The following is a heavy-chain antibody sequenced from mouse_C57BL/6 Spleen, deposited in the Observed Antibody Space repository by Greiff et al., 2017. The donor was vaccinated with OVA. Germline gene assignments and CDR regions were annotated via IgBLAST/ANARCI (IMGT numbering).Heavy chain of an antibody. CDR3: AESYYGNHGDY. Sequence: VQLQQPGAELVKPGASVKMSCKASGYTFTSYWITWVKQRPGQGLEWIGDLYPGSGSTNYNAKFKSKATLTVDTSSSSAYMQLSSLTSEDSAVEYCAESYYGNHGDYWGQGTTLTVSS. CDR2: LYPGSGST. V-gene: IGHV1-55*01. D-gene: IGHD2-10*01. J-gene: IGHJ2*01. CDR1: GYTFTSYW.